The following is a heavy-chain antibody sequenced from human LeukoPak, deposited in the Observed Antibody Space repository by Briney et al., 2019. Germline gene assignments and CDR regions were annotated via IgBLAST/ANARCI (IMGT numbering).Heavy chain of an antibody. J-gene: IGHJ4*02. D-gene: IGHD3-22*01. CDR2: IKQDGSLQ. CDR1: GFTFSSFW. Sequence: GGSLRLSCTASGFTFSSFWMAWVRQAPGKGLEWVANIKQDGSLQHYGDSVKGRFTISRDNAKNSLYLQMNNPRAEDPALYYCATSYDSSGCDWGQGTLVTVSS. V-gene: IGHV3-7*01. CDR3: ATSYDSSGCD.